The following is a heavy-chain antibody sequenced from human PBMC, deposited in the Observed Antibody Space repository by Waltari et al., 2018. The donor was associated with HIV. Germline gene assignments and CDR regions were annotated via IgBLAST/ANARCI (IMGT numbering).Heavy chain of an antibody. J-gene: IGHJ6*02. CDR1: GHTLSELS. CDR3: ATDFSGMVRAYSYYSLDV. D-gene: IGHD3-10*01. V-gene: IGHV1-24*01. Sequence: QVQLVQSGAEVKKPGASVKVSCKVSGHTLSELSMHWVRQVPGKGLEWMGNFDPEDDETIYAQKFQGSVTMTEDTSSDTAYMELSSLTSGDTAVYYCATDFSGMVRAYSYYSLDVWGQGTTVTVSS. CDR2: FDPEDDET.